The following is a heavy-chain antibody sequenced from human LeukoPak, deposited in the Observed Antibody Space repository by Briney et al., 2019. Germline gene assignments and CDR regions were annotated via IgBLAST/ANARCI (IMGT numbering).Heavy chain of an antibody. CDR2: INTNTGNP. J-gene: IGHJ4*02. CDR1: GYTFTSYA. D-gene: IGHD3-22*01. V-gene: IGHV7-4-1*02. CDR3: ARGLPQGYYYDSSGYPDY. Sequence: ASVKVSCKASGYTFTSYAMNWVRQAPGQGLEWMGWINTNTGNPTYAQGFTGRLVFSLDTSVSTAYLQISSLKAEDTAVYYCARGLPQGYYYDSSGYPDYWGQGTLVTVSS.